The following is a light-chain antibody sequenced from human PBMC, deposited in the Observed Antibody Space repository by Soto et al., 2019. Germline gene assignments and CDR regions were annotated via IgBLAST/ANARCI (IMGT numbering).Light chain of an antibody. CDR1: QDISNY. Sequence: DVQMTQSPSSLSASVGDRVTITCQASQDISNYLNWYQQKPGKAHKLLIYDASNLETGVPSRFSGSGSGTDFTFTISSLQPEDIATYYCQQYDNRLFTFGPGTKVDIK. J-gene: IGKJ3*01. CDR3: QQYDNRLFT. CDR2: DAS. V-gene: IGKV1-33*01.